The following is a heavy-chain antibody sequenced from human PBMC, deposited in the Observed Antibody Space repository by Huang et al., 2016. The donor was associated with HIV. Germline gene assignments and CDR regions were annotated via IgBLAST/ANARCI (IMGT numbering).Heavy chain of an antibody. V-gene: IGHV5-51*01. CDR3: ARQGVGDFVVEPTGFGAFDI. CDR2: SYPGDSET. Sequence: EVQLVQSGAVVKKPGESLKISCKGSGYTFNGYWIGWVRQMPGKGLEWMGISYPGDSETTSSPSFQGQVTISADKSISTAYLQWSGLKASDTAMYYCARQGVGDFVVEPTGFGAFDIWGQGTMVTVSS. J-gene: IGHJ3*02. D-gene: IGHD2-2*01. CDR1: GYTFNGYW.